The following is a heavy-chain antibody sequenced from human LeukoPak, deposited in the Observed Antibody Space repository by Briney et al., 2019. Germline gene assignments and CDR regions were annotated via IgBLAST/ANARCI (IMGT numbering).Heavy chain of an antibody. D-gene: IGHD6-13*01. CDR3: ARGAYSRYFDY. Sequence: GGSLRLSCAASGFTFSSYWMHWVRQAPGKGLVWVSRINSDGSSTSYADSLKGRFTISRDNSKNTLYLQMNSLRAEDTAVYYCARGAYSRYFDYWGQGTLLTVSS. CDR1: GFTFSSYW. V-gene: IGHV3-74*01. CDR2: INSDGSST. J-gene: IGHJ4*02.